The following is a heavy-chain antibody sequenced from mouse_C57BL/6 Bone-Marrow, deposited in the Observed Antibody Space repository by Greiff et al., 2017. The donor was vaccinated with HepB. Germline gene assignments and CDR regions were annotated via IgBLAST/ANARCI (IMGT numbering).Heavy chain of an antibody. CDR3: ASFITTVPCV. D-gene: IGHD1-1*01. CDR2: IDPANGNT. CDR1: GFNIKNTY. J-gene: IGHJ1*03. V-gene: IGHV14-3*01. Sequence: EVQLVESVAELVRPGASVKLSCTASGFNIKNTYMHWVKQRPEQGLEWIGRIDPANGNTNYDPKFQGKATITADTSSNTAYLQLSSLTSEDTAIYYCASFITTVPCVWGTGTTVTVSS.